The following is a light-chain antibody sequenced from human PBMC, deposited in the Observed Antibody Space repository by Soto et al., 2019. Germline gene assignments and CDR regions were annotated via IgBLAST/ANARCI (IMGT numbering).Light chain of an antibody. V-gene: IGLV1-40*01. J-gene: IGLJ2*01. Sequence: QSVLTQPPSVSGAPGQRVSISCTGSSSNIGAGFDVHWYQQLPGTAPKLLIHGNSNRPSGVPDRFSGSKSGTSASLAITGLQAEDEADYYCQSYDSSHVVFGGGTKLTVL. CDR1: SSNIGAGFD. CDR2: GNS. CDR3: QSYDSSHVV.